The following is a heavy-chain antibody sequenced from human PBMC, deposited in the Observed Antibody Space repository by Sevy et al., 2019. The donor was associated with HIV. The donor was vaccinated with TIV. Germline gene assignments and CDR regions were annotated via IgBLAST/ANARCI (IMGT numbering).Heavy chain of an antibody. CDR3: ATTKDYYDSSGYPFDY. V-gene: IGHV1-24*01. D-gene: IGHD3-22*01. CDR1: VYTLTELS. J-gene: IGHJ4*02. CDR2: FDPEDGET. Sequence: ASVKVSCKVSVYTLTELSMHWLRQAPGKGLEWVGSFDPEDGETVYEHNFQGRVSMTGDTSTDTAYMEVISLKFEDTAVYYCATTKDYYDSSGYPFDYWGQGTLVTVSS.